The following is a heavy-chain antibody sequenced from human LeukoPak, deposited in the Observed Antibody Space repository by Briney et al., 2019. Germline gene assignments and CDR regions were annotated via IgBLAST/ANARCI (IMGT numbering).Heavy chain of an antibody. J-gene: IGHJ4*02. V-gene: IGHV1-2*02. CDR2: INPNSGGT. Sequence: ASVKVSCKASGYTFTGYYMHWVRQAPGQGLEWMVWINPNSGGTNYAQKFQGRVTMTRDTSISTAYMELSRLRSDDTAVYYCARTLDRYYYDSSGKNFDYWGQGTLVTVSS. D-gene: IGHD3-22*01. CDR3: ARTLDRYYYDSSGKNFDY. CDR1: GYTFTGYY.